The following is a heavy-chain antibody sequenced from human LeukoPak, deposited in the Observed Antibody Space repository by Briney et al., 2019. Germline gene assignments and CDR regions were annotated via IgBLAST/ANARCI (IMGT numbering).Heavy chain of an antibody. J-gene: IGHJ4*02. CDR1: GFTFSNAW. CDR3: TTENGYSSGWYEFSPDY. D-gene: IGHD6-19*01. Sequence: MTGGSLRLSCAASGFTFSNAWMSWVRQAPGKGLEWVGRIKSKTDGGTTDYAAPVKGRFTISRDDSKNTLYLQMNSLKTEDTAVYYCTTENGYSSGWYEFSPDYWGQGTLVTVSS. V-gene: IGHV3-15*01. CDR2: IKSKTDGGTT.